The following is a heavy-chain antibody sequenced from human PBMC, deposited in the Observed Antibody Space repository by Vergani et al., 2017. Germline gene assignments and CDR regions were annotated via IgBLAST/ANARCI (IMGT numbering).Heavy chain of an antibody. Sequence: QVQLVQSGAEVKKPGASVKVSCKASGYTFTSYDINWVRQATGQGLEWMGWMNPNSGNTGCAQKFQGRVTMTRNTSISTAYMELSSLRSEDTAVYYCARAGNIVVVPAAIDYYYYMDVWGKGTTVTVSS. CDR2: MNPNSGNT. J-gene: IGHJ6*03. CDR1: GYTFTSYD. D-gene: IGHD2-2*01. V-gene: IGHV1-8*01. CDR3: ARAGNIVVVPAAIDYYYYMDV.